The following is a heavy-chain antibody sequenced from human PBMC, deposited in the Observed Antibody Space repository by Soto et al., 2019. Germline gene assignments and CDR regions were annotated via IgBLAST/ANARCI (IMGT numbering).Heavy chain of an antibody. CDR3: ARDANRMVRGVIITWFDY. D-gene: IGHD3-10*01. V-gene: IGHV3-30-3*01. Sequence: GGSLRLSCAASGFTFSSYAMHWVRQAPGKGLEWVAVISYDGSNKYYADSVKGRFTISRDNSKNTLYLQMNSLRAEDTAVYYCARDANRMVRGVIITWFDYWGQGTLVTVSS. J-gene: IGHJ4*02. CDR1: GFTFSSYA. CDR2: ISYDGSNK.